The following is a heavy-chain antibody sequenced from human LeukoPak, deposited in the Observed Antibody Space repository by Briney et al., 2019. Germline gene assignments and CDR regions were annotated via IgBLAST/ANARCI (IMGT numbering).Heavy chain of an antibody. J-gene: IGHJ4*02. Sequence: SETLSLTCTVSGGSISSFYWSWIRQPAGKGLEWIGRIYTSGSTNYNPSLKSRVTISVDKSKSQFSLKLSSVTAADTAVYYCARLRSIAAAVYYFDYWGQGTLVTVSS. CDR2: IYTSGST. D-gene: IGHD6-6*01. V-gene: IGHV4-4*07. CDR3: ARLRSIAAAVYYFDY. CDR1: GGSISSFY.